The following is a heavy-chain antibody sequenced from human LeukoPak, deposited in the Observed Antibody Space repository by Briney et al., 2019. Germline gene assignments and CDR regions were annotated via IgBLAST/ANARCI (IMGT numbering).Heavy chain of an antibody. V-gene: IGHV4-34*01. J-gene: IGHJ4*02. CDR3: ASRGGAAAPSR. D-gene: IGHD6-13*01. CDR2: INHSGST. Sequence: SETLSLTCAVYGGSFSGYYWSWIRQPPGKGLEWIGEINHSGSTNYNPSLKSRVTISVDTSKNQFSLKLSSVTAADTAVYYCASRGGAAAPSRWGQGTLVTVSS. CDR1: GGSFSGYY.